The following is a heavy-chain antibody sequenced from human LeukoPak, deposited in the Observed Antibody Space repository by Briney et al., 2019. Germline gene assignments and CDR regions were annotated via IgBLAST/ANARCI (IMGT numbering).Heavy chain of an antibody. J-gene: IGHJ4*02. CDR2: IRYDGSNK. CDR3: AKGSRPYNWNDSPDY. Sequence: GGSLRLSCAASGFTFSSYGMHWVRQAPGKGLEWVAFIRYDGSNKYYADSVKGRFTISRDNSRNTLYLQMNSLGAEDTAVCYCAKGSRPYNWNDSPDYWGQGTLVTVSS. CDR1: GFTFSSYG. D-gene: IGHD1-1*01. V-gene: IGHV3-30*02.